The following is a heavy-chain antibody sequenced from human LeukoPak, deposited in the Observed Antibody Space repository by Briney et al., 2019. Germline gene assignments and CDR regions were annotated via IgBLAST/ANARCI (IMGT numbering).Heavy chain of an antibody. CDR1: GFTFSSYG. CDR2: ISYDGSNK. D-gene: IGHD1-26*01. Sequence: GGSLRLSCAASGFTFSSYGMHWVRQAPGKGLEWVAVISYDGSNKYYADSVKGRFTISRDNSKNTLYPQMNSLRAEDTAVYYCAKVGDFSGSFYYFDYWGQGTLVTVSS. V-gene: IGHV3-30*18. J-gene: IGHJ4*02. CDR3: AKVGDFSGSFYYFDY.